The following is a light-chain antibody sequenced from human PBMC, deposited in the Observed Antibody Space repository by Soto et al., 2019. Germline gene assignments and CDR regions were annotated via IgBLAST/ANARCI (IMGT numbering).Light chain of an antibody. V-gene: IGKV3-11*01. CDR1: QSFRGL. J-gene: IGKJ5*01. Sequence: EVVLTQSPVTLSLSPGERATLSCRASQSFRGLLAWYQQKPGQAPRLLIYDAYNRATGIPPRFSGSGSGTDFTLTISSLEPADSAVYYCQQRHMWPITFGQGTRLEMK. CDR2: DAY. CDR3: QQRHMWPIT.